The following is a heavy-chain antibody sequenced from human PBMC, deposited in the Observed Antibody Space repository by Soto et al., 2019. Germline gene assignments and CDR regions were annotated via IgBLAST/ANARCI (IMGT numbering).Heavy chain of an antibody. Sequence: SETLSLTCTVSCGSISSYYWSWIRQPPGKGLEWIGYIYYSGSTNYNPSLKSRVTISVDTSKNQFSLKLSSVTAADTAVYYCARDLNYGDPLWGQGTLVTVSS. CDR2: IYYSGST. D-gene: IGHD4-17*01. CDR3: ARDLNYGDPL. V-gene: IGHV4-59*01. J-gene: IGHJ4*02. CDR1: CGSISSYY.